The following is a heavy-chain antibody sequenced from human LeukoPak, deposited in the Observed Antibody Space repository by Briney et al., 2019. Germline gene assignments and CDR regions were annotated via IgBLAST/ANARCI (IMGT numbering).Heavy chain of an antibody. J-gene: IGHJ4*02. CDR3: ARKNCSGGSCYYDY. CDR1: GGSISTYY. D-gene: IGHD2-15*01. V-gene: IGHV4-59*01. CDR2: IYYSGST. Sequence: SETLSLTCTVSGGSISTYYWSWIRQPPGKGLEWIGYIYYSGSTNYNPSLRSRVTISVDTSKNQFSLKLSSVTAADTAVYHCARKNCSGGSCYYDYWGQGTLVTVSS.